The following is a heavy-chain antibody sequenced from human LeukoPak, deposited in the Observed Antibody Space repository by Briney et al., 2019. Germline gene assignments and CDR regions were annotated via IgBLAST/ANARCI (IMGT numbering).Heavy chain of an antibody. V-gene: IGHV3-30-3*01. CDR1: GFTFSSYA. CDR2: ISYDGSNK. CDR3: ARDTSSGWYVVLDY. J-gene: IGHJ4*02. Sequence: GGSLRLSCAASGFTFSSYAMHWVRQAPGKGLEWVAVISYDGSNKYYADSVKGRFTISRDNSKNTLHLQMNSLRAEDTAVYYCARDTSSGWYVVLDYWGQGTLVTVSS. D-gene: IGHD6-19*01.